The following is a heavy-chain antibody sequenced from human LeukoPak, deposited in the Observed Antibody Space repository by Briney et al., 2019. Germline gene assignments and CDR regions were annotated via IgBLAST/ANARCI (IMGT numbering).Heavy chain of an antibody. D-gene: IGHD6-13*01. CDR2: ISCDESHK. J-gene: IGHJ4*02. CDR3: AKDRSIAAGGTVSEIDN. V-gene: IGHV3-30*18. Sequence: GGSLRLSCAASGFTFSGFGMHWVRQAPGKGLEWVAVISCDESHKYYADSVKGRFTISRDNSKNTVFLQMNSLRAEDTAVYYCAKDRSIAAGGTVSEIDNWGQGTLVTVSS. CDR1: GFTFSGFG.